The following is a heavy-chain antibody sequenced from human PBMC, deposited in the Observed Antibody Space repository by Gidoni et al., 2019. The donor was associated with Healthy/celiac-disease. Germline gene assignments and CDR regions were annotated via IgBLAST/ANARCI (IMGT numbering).Heavy chain of an antibody. J-gene: IGHJ4*02. CDR3: ARVMSEGYCSGGSCYAPHFDY. D-gene: IGHD2-15*01. CDR2: IIPICGTA. Sequence: QVQLVQSGAEGKKPGSSVKVSCKASGGTFRRYAISWVRQAPGQGLEWMGGIIPICGTANYAQKFQGRVTITADESTSTAYMELSSLRSEDTAVYYCARVMSEGYCSGGSCYAPHFDYWGQGTLVTVSS. V-gene: IGHV1-69*01. CDR1: GGTFRRYA.